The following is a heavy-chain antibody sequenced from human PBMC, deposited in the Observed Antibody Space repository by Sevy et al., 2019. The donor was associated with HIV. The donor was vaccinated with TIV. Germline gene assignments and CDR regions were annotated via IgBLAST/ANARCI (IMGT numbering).Heavy chain of an antibody. Sequence: GGSLRLSCTSSGFTFGDYAMSWFRQAPGKGLEWVAFIRRNSHEPYGGTTEYAASVKGRFTVSRDDSKSIAYLQMNSLKTEDTAVYYCTRALATADTPEYYFDYWGQGILVTVSS. CDR2: IRRNSHEPYGGTT. D-gene: IGHD5-12*01. CDR3: TRALATADTPEYYFDY. V-gene: IGHV3-49*03. J-gene: IGHJ4*02. CDR1: GFTFGDYA.